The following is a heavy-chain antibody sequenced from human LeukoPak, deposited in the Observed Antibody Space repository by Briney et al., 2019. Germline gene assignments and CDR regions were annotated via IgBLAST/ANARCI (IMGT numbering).Heavy chain of an antibody. CDR3: ARALGV. CDR1: GFTFSTYW. Sequence: PGGSLRLSCAASGFTFSTYWMHWVRQAPGKGLEWVANIKQDGTEKYYVDSVRGRFTISRDNAKNSLYLQMNSLRAEDTALYYCARALGVWGQGTTVTVSS. CDR2: IKQDGTEK. J-gene: IGHJ6*02. V-gene: IGHV3-7*03.